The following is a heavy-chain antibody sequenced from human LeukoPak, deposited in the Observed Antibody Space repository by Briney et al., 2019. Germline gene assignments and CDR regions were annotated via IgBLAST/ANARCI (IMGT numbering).Heavy chain of an antibody. D-gene: IGHD6-13*01. CDR1: GFTFSSYS. CDR3: AKFAAARSFDS. V-gene: IGHV3-48*01. Sequence: PGGSLRLSCAASGFTFSSYSMNWVRQAPGKGLEWVSHISSVSSTIYYADSVKGRFTTSRDNAKNSLYLQMNSLRAEDTAVYYCAKFAAARSFDSWGQGTLVTVSS. J-gene: IGHJ4*02. CDR2: ISSVSSTI.